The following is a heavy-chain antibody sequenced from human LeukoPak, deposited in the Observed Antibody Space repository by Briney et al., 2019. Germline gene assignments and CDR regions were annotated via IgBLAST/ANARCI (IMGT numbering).Heavy chain of an antibody. Sequence: PGRSLRLSCTASGFTFGDYAMSWVRQAPGKGLEWVGFIRSKAYGGTTEYAASVEGRFTISRDDSKSIAYLQMNSLKTEDTAVYYCTRGKYYYDSSGYYSHFDYWGQGTLVTVSS. CDR2: IRSKAYGGTT. CDR1: GFTFGDYA. CDR3: TRGKYYYDSSGYYSHFDY. D-gene: IGHD3-22*01. V-gene: IGHV3-49*04. J-gene: IGHJ4*02.